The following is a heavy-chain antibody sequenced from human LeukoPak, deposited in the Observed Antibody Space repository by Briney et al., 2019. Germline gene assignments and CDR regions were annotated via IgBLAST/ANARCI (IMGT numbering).Heavy chain of an antibody. J-gene: IGHJ4*02. Sequence: GGSLRLSCAASGFTFSSYAMSWVRQAPGKGLEWVSAISGGSTYYADSVKGRFTISRDNSKNTLYLQMNSLRAEDTAVYYCAKDMYSSSWYYFDYWGQGTLATVSS. D-gene: IGHD6-13*01. CDR1: GFTFSSYA. V-gene: IGHV3-23*01. CDR3: AKDMYSSSWYYFDY. CDR2: ISGGST.